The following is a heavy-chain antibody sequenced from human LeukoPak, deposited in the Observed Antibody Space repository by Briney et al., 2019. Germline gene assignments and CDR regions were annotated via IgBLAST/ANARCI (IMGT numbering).Heavy chain of an antibody. D-gene: IGHD6-6*01. Sequence: SETLSLTCTVSGGSIRSHYWSWIRQPPGKGLEWIGYIYYSGSTNYNPSLKSRVTISVDTSKNQFSLKLSSVTAADTAVYYCARLSIAARTNWFDPWGQGTLATVSS. CDR1: GGSIRSHY. CDR2: IYYSGST. V-gene: IGHV4-59*11. J-gene: IGHJ5*02. CDR3: ARLSIAARTNWFDP.